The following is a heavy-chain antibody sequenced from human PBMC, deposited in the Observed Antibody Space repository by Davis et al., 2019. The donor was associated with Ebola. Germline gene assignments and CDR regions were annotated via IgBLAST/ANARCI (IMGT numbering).Heavy chain of an antibody. Sequence: AASVKVSCKASGYTFTHYGITWVRQAPGQGLEWMGWINPHNGNTNYAQNVQGRVTMTTDTSTNTAYMELRSLRSEDTAVYFCARGGVAYSDLDYWGQGTLVAVSS. J-gene: IGHJ4*02. V-gene: IGHV1-18*04. CDR2: INPHNGNT. CDR3: ARGGVAYSDLDY. D-gene: IGHD2-21*01. CDR1: GYTFTHYG.